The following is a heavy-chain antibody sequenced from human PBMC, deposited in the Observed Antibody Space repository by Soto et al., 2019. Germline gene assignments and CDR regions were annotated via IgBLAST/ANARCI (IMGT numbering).Heavy chain of an antibody. D-gene: IGHD6-6*01. V-gene: IGHV1-8*01. CDR1: GYTFTSYD. CDR3: ARGDRYSSSSWEPYYGMDV. J-gene: IGHJ6*01. CDR2: MNPNSGNT. Sequence: ASVKVSCKASGYTFTSYDINWVRQGTGQGREWMGWMNPNSGNTGYAQKFQGRVTMTRNTSLSTAYMELSSLRSEDTAVYYCARGDRYSSSSWEPYYGMDVWGQGTTVIVSS.